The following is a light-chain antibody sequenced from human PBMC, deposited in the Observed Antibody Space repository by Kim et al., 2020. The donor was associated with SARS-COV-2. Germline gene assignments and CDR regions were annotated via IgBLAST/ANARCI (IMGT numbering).Light chain of an antibody. CDR2: EDN. CDR3: QSYDSSNMAAHCV. Sequence: NFMLTQPHSVSESPGKTVTISCTRSSGSIASNYVQWYQQRPGSAPTTVIYEDNQRPSGVPDRFSGSIDSSSNSASLTISGLNTEDEADYYCQSYDSSNMAAHCVFGGGTQLTVL. V-gene: IGLV6-57*04. J-gene: IGLJ3*02. CDR1: SGSIASNY.